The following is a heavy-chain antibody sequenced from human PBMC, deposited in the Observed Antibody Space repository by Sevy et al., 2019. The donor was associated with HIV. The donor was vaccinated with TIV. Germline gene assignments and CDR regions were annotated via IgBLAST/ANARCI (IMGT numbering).Heavy chain of an antibody. J-gene: IGHJ4*02. Sequence: GGSLRLSCSTSGFTFRAYAISWVRQAPGKGLEWVGLIGNAPYGEATEYGASVEGRFFLSRDDSKSVAYLQMNSLYTEDTAVYYCSRWGSDYIRDYWGQGTLVTVSS. V-gene: IGHV3-49*04. CDR1: GFTFRAYA. D-gene: IGHD4-17*01. CDR3: SRWGSDYIRDY. CDR2: IGNAPYGEAT.